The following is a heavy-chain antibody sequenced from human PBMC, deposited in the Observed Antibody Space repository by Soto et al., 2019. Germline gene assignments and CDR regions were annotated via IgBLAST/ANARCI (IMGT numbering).Heavy chain of an antibody. J-gene: IGHJ6*02. D-gene: IGHD6-19*01. Sequence: EVQLVESGGGLIQPGGSLRLSCAASGFTVSSNYMSWVRQAPGKGLEWVSVIYNGGSTYYAESVKGRFTISIDNSKNPLYLQLNSLRGEDTAVYCCARLAAVFYAMDVWGQGTTVTVSS. CDR3: ARLAAVFYAMDV. CDR1: GFTVSSNY. V-gene: IGHV3-53*01. CDR2: IYNGGST.